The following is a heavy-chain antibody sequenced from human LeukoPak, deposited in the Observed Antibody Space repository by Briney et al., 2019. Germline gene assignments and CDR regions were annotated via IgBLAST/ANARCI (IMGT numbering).Heavy chain of an antibody. D-gene: IGHD1-26*01. CDR3: AREASGSYFDY. CDR2: IYYSGST. Sequence: PSETLSLTCTVSAGSISSYYWSWIRQPPGKGLEWIGYIYYSGSTNYNPSLKSRVTISVDTSKNQFSLKLSSVTAADTAVYYCAREASGSYFDYWGQGTLVTVSS. CDR1: AGSISSYY. J-gene: IGHJ4*02. V-gene: IGHV4-59*01.